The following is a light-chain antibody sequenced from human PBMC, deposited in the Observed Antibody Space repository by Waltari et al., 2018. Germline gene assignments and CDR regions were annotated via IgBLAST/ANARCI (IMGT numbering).Light chain of an antibody. J-gene: IGLJ2*01. V-gene: IGLV3-27*01. CDR3: YSAADNNLGV. CDR2: KDS. Sequence: SYELTKPSSVSVSPGQKARITCSGDVPATKYALWFQQKPGQAPVFVIYKDSERPSGIPERFSGSSSGTTVTLTISGAQVEDEADYYCYSAADNNLGVFGGGTKLTVL. CDR1: VPATKY.